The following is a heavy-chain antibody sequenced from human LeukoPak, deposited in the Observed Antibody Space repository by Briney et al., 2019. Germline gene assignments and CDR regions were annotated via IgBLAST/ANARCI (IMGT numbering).Heavy chain of an antibody. CDR2: ISYDGSNK. V-gene: IGHV3-30*03. D-gene: IGHD3-10*01. J-gene: IGHJ4*02. CDR1: GFTFSSYG. Sequence: GGSLRLSCAASGFTFSSYGMHWVRQAPGKGLEWVAVISYDGSNKYYADSVKGRFTISRDNSKNTLYLQMNSLRAEDTAVYYCATARDFGELFFDYWGQGTPVTVSS. CDR3: ATARDFGELFFDY.